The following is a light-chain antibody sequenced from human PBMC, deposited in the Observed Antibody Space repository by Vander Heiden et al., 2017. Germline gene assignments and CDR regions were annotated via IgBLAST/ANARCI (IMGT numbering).Light chain of an antibody. V-gene: IGKV1-39*01. CDR2: AAS. Sequence: DIHMTHSPATLSASAGDRVTLSCRASQSISSYLNWYQQKPGKAPKLLIYAASSLQSGVPARFSGSGSGTDFTLTISSLQSEDFATYYCHQSYSTPYTFGQGTKLEIK. J-gene: IGKJ2*01. CDR1: QSISSY. CDR3: HQSYSTPYT.